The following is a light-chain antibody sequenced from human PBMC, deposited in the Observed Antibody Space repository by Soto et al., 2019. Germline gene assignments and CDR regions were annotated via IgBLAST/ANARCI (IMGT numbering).Light chain of an antibody. CDR1: SSDVGGYNY. CDR3: SSYAGSNPYF. CDR2: EVS. J-gene: IGLJ1*01. Sequence: QSALTQPPSASGSAGQSVTISCTGTSSDVGGYNYVSWYQQHPGKAPKLMIYEVSKRPSGVPDRFSGSKSGNTASLTVSGLQAEDEADYYCSSYAGSNPYFFGTGTKLTVL. V-gene: IGLV2-8*01.